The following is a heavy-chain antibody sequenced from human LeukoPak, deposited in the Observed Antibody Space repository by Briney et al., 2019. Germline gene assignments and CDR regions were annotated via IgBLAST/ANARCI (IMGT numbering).Heavy chain of an antibody. D-gene: IGHD3-3*01. CDR3: ARRVTRLGGFWSASYIGAFDI. Sequence: GSLRLSCAASGFTFSSYWMSWVRQAPGKGLEWVANIKQDGSEKYYVDSVKGRFTISRDNAKNSLYLQMNSLRTEDTAVYYCARRVTRLGGFWSASYIGAFDIWGQGTVVTVSS. J-gene: IGHJ3*02. V-gene: IGHV3-7*01. CDR2: IKQDGSEK. CDR1: GFTFSSYW.